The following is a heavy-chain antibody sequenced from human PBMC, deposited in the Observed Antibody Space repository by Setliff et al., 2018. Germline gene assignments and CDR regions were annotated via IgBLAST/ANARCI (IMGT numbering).Heavy chain of an antibody. V-gene: IGHV4-61*09. Sequence: TLSLTCSVSGDSISSRRYYWGWFRQPAGKGLEWIGQIYTSWSTNYNPSLKSRVTISLDTSKNQFSLSLSSVTAADTAVYYCARMSGFQYMDVWGKGTTVTVSS. CDR2: IYTSWST. J-gene: IGHJ6*03. D-gene: IGHD3-3*01. CDR3: ARMSGFQYMDV. CDR1: GDSISSRRYY.